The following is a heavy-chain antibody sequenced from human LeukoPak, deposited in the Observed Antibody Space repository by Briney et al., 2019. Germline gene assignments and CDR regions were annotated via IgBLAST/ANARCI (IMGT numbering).Heavy chain of an antibody. CDR1: GGSISSTNYY. D-gene: IGHD3-3*01. CDR2: VYYSGST. Sequence: SETLSLTCTVSGGSISSTNYYWGWIRQPPGKGLEWIGSVYYSGSTDYNPSLKSRVTISVDTSNNQFSLKLSSVTDADTAVYYCAREGDFLSGRPFDPWGQGTLVTVSS. J-gene: IGHJ5*02. CDR3: AREGDFLSGRPFDP. V-gene: IGHV4-39*07.